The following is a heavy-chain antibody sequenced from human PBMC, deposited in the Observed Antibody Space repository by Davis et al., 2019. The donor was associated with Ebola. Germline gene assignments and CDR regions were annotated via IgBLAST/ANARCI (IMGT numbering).Heavy chain of an antibody. J-gene: IGHJ6*02. CDR3: AKDAEGADTSLGYYGMDV. CDR1: GFTFDDFA. D-gene: IGHD3-10*01. V-gene: IGHV3-9*01. CDR2: ISWNSGTI. Sequence: PGGSLRLSCAASGFTFDDFAMHWVRQVPGKGLEWVSGISWNSGTIGYADSVKGRFTISRDNARNSLYLQMNSLRVEDTALYYCAKDAEGADTSLGYYGMDVWGQGTTVTVSS.